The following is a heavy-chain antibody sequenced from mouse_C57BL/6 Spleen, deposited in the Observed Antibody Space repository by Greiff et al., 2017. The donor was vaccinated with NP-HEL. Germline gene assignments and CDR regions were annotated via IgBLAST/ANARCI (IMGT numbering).Heavy chain of an antibody. V-gene: IGHV1-39*01. CDR1: GYSFTDYN. CDR2: INPNYGTT. D-gene: IGHD1-1*01. J-gene: IGHJ2*01. Sequence: VQLQQSGPELVKPGASVKISCKASGYSFTDYNMNWVKQSNGKSLEWIGEINPNYGTTSYNQKFKGKATLTVDQASSTAYMQLNSLTSEDSAVYYCAREDYGSSYGVDYWGQGTTLTVSS. CDR3: AREDYGSSYGVDY.